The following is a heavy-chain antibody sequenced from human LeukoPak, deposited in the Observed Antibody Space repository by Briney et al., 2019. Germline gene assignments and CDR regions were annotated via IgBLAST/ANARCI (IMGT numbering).Heavy chain of an antibody. J-gene: IGHJ4*02. CDR3: ARTRITMIVGLASRFDY. V-gene: IGHV3-74*01. D-gene: IGHD3-22*01. Sequence: PGGSLRLSCAASGFTFTSKWMHWVRQAPGKGLVWVSHINTDGSNTAYADSVRGRFTISRDNAKNTLYLQMNSLRAEDTAVYYCARTRITMIVGLASRFDYWGQGTLVTVSA. CDR2: INTDGSNT. CDR1: GFTFTSKW.